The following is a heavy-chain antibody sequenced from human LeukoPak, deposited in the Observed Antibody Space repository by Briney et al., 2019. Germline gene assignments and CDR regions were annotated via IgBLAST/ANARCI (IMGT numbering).Heavy chain of an antibody. V-gene: IGHV1-2*02. CDR3: ARGAHYHDSSEGYDY. J-gene: IGHJ4*02. CDR1: GYTFTGYY. CDR2: INPNSGGT. Sequence: ASVKVSCKASGYTFTGYYMHWVRQAPGQGLEWMGWINPNSGGTNYAQKFQGRVTMTRDTSISTAYMVLSRLRSDDTALYYCARGAHYHDSSEGYDYWGQGTLVTVSS. D-gene: IGHD3-22*01.